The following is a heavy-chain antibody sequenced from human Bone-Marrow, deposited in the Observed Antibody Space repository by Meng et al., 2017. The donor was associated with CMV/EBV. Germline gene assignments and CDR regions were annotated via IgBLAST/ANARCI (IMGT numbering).Heavy chain of an antibody. CDR3: ARDPISGDSSGTDY. Sequence: QVQLVQSGSEVKKPGASVKVSCKAYGYPFTGYDMHWVRQAPGQGLEWMGWINPNSGGTNYAQKFQGRVTMTRDTSISTAYMELSRLRSDDTAVYYCARDPISGDSSGTDYWGQGTLVTVSS. D-gene: IGHD3-22*01. J-gene: IGHJ4*02. CDR2: INPNSGGT. V-gene: IGHV1-2*02. CDR1: GYPFTGYD.